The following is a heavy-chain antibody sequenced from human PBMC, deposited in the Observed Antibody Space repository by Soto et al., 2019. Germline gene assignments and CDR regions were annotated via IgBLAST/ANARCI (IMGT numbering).Heavy chain of an antibody. D-gene: IGHD2-2*01. CDR1: GGSFSGYY. V-gene: IGHV4-34*01. CDR3: ARGLIVVVPAASYYYYYGMDV. J-gene: IGHJ6*02. Sequence: SETLSLTCAVYGGSFSGYYWSWIRQPPGKGLQWIGEINHSGSTNYNPSLKSRVTISVDTSKNQFSLKLSSVTAADTAVYYCARGLIVVVPAASYYYYYGMDVWGQGTTVTVSS. CDR2: INHSGST.